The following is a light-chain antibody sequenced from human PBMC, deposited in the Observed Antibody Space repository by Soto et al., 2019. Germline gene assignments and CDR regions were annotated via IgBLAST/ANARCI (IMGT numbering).Light chain of an antibody. CDR1: SSDVGGYNY. J-gene: IGLJ2*01. Sequence: QSALTQPPSASGSPGQSVTISCTGTSSDVGGYNYVSWYQQHPGKAPKLMIDEVSKRPSGVPDRFSGSKSGNTAFLTVSGLQAEDEADYYCSSYAGSNNVPFGGGTKLTVL. CDR3: SSYAGSNNVP. V-gene: IGLV2-8*01. CDR2: EVS.